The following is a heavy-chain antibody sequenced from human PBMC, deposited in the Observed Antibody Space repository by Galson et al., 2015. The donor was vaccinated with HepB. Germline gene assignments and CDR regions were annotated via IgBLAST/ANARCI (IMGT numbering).Heavy chain of an antibody. CDR3: ARAMSYSIHTRTNDAFDI. CDR1: GYTFTSYY. Sequence: SVKVSCKASGYTFTSYYMHWVRQAPGQGLEWMGIINPSGGSTSYAQKFQGRVTMTRDTSTSTVYMELSSLRSEDTAVYYCARAMSYSIHTRTNDAFDIWGQGTMVTVSS. J-gene: IGHJ3*02. V-gene: IGHV1-46*01. CDR2: INPSGGST. D-gene: IGHD1-26*01.